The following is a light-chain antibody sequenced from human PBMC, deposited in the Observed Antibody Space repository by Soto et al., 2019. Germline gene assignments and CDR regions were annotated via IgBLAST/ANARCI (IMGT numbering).Light chain of an antibody. J-gene: IGLJ3*02. Sequence: QSALTQPASVSGSPGQSITISCTGTSSDVGGYNSVSWYQQHPGEAPKLMISEVSDRPSGVSNRFSGSKSGNTASLTISGLQAEDEADYYCSSYTSSSTLVFGGGTQLTVL. CDR2: EVS. CDR3: SSYTSSSTLV. V-gene: IGLV2-14*01. CDR1: SSDVGGYNS.